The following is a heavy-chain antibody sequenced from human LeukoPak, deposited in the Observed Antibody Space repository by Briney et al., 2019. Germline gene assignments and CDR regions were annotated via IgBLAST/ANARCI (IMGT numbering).Heavy chain of an antibody. J-gene: IGHJ4*02. CDR1: GGSFSGYY. V-gene: IGHV4-34*01. Sequence: SETLSLTCPVYGGSFSGYYWSWIRQPPGKGLEWIGEINHSGSTNYNPSLKSRVTISVDTSKNQFSLKLSSVTAADTAVYYCAELELGYWGQGTLVTVSS. CDR2: INHSGST. CDR3: AELELGY. D-gene: IGHD1-7*01.